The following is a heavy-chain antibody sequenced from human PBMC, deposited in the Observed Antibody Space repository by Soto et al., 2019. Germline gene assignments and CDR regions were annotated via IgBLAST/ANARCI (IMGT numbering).Heavy chain of an antibody. J-gene: IGHJ6*02. CDR1: GFNFGAYA. V-gene: IGHV3-23*01. D-gene: IGHD6-19*01. CDR2: ISGSSSGT. CDR3: AKDRSENFWVYYYAMDV. Sequence: EARLLESGGGLIQPGGSLRLSCVASGFNFGAYAMRWVRQAPGKGLEWVSGISGSSSGTYYTDSVKGRFTISRDNSKNTVYLQMNSLRGEDTAVYYCAKDRSENFWVYYYAMDVWGQGTAVTVSS.